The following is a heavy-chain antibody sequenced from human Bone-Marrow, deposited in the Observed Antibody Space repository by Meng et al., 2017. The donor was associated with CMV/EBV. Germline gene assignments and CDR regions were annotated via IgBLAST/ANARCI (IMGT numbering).Heavy chain of an antibody. J-gene: IGHJ1*01. Sequence: GESLKISCAASGFTFSRYAMHWVRQAPGKGLEWVSVISYDGSNKYYADSVKGRFTISRDNSKNTLYLQMNSLRAEDTAVYYCAGSFVWRGFFPHWGQGTRVTVSS. CDR1: GFTFSRYA. D-gene: IGHD3-3*01. CDR3: AGSFVWRGFFPH. CDR2: ISYDGSNK. V-gene: IGHV3-30-3*01.